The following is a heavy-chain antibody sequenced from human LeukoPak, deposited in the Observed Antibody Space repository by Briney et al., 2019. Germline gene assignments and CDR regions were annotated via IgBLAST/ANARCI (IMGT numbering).Heavy chain of an antibody. CDR3: ARGDYYDSSGRWYYGMDV. Sequence: SETLSLTCTVSGGSISSSNYYWGWIRQPPGKGLEWIGSIYYSGTTYYNPSLKSRVTISVDTSRNQLSLKLRSVTAADTSVYYCARGDYYDSSGRWYYGMDVWGQGTTVTVSS. CDR2: IYYSGTT. V-gene: IGHV4-39*01. J-gene: IGHJ6*02. CDR1: GGSISSSNYY. D-gene: IGHD3-22*01.